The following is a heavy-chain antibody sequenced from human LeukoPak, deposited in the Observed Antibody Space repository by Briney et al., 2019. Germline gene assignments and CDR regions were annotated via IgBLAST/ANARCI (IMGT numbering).Heavy chain of an antibody. D-gene: IGHD3-16*01. Sequence: PGGSLRLSCAASGFTVSSNYMSWVRQAPGKGLEWVSVIYSGGSTYYADSVKGRFTISRDNSKNTLYLQMNSLRAEDTAVYYCARDHLGRLWGNVAYDIWGRGTMVTVSS. CDR1: GFTVSSNY. CDR2: IYSGGST. CDR3: ARDHLGRLWGNVAYDI. J-gene: IGHJ3*02. V-gene: IGHV3-66*02.